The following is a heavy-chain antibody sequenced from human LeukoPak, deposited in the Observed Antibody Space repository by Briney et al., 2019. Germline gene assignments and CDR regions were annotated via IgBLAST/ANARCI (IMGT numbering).Heavy chain of an antibody. CDR1: GFTFDDYA. J-gene: IGHJ3*01. D-gene: IGHD5-24*01. CDR3: AKVDGYNSRGVIDL. V-gene: IGHV3-9*01. CDR2: INWNSDGR. Sequence: GGSLRLSCAASGFTFDDYAMLWVRQAPGKGLEWVSSINWNSDGRAYADSVKGRFIISRDNAKNSLFLQMNSLRPDDTAFYYCAKVDGYNSRGVIDLWGQGTMVVVSS.